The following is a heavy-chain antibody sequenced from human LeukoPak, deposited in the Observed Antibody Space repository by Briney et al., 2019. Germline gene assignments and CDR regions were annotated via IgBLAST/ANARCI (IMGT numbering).Heavy chain of an antibody. CDR1: GDSISSDSHF. V-gene: IGHV4-39*07. CDR2: IYFTGTT. J-gene: IGHJ6*03. Sequence: SETLSLTCSVSGDSISSDSHFWGWIRQPPGRGLEWLGHIYFTGTTYYNPSRRSRVTISVDTSKNQCSLKLSSVTAADTAVYYCARGRGYSYGRYYYYYMDVWGKGTTVTVSS. D-gene: IGHD5-18*01. CDR3: ARGRGYSYGRYYYYYMDV.